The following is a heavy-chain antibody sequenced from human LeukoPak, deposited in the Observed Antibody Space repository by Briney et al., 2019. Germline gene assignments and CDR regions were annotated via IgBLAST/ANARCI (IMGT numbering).Heavy chain of an antibody. CDR3: ARDGIVASYAFDI. V-gene: IGHV3-11*01. CDR2: ISSSGSTI. D-gene: IGHD5-12*01. Sequence: GVSLRLSCAASGFTFSDYYMSWIRQAPGKGLEWVSYISSSGSTIYYADSVKGRFTISRDNAKNSLYLQMNSLGAEDTAVYYCARDGIVASYAFDIWGQGTMVTVSS. CDR1: GFTFSDYY. J-gene: IGHJ3*02.